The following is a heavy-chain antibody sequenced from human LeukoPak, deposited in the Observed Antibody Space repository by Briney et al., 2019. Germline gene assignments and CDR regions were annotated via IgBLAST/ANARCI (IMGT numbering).Heavy chain of an antibody. D-gene: IGHD1-26*01. J-gene: IGHJ4*02. V-gene: IGHV3-9*01. CDR3: AKDRSPVGATKDYFDY. CDR2: ISRNSGSI. CDR1: GFTFDDYA. Sequence: GRSLRLSCAASGFTFDDYAMHWVRQAPGKGLEWVSGISRNSGSIGYADSVKGRFTISRDNAKNSLYLQMNSLRAEDTALYYCAKDRSPVGATKDYFDYWGQGTLVTVSS.